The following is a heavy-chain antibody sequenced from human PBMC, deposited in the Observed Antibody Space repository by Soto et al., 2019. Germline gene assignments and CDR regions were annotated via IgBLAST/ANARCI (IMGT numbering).Heavy chain of an antibody. CDR3: GGLSRLGFYGIEN. CDR2: FIPLFGPA. V-gene: IGHV1-69*01. Sequence: QVQLVQSGAEVKKPGSSVTVSCKPSGGTFSGFAFTWVRQAPGQGLEWLGGFIPLFGPANYARKFQGRLTIIADESTSTAYMELSRLTSEDTAVYFCGGLSRLGFYGIENWGQGTLVTVSS. D-gene: IGHD3-10*01. CDR1: GGTFSGFA. J-gene: IGHJ4*02.